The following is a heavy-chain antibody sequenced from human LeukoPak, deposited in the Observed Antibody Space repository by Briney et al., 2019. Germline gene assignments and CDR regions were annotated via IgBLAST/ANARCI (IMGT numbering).Heavy chain of an antibody. J-gene: IGHJ5*02. CDR2: INPSGGST. CDR1: GYTFTSYY. CDR3: AREQSGITIFGVVIHNYNWFDP. D-gene: IGHD3-3*01. V-gene: IGHV1-46*01. Sequence: ASVKVSCKASGYTFTSYYMHWVRQAPGQGLEWMGIINPSGGSTSYAQKFQGGVTMTRDMSTSTVYMELSSLRSEDTAVYYCAREQSGITIFGVVIHNYNWFDPWGQGTLVTVSS.